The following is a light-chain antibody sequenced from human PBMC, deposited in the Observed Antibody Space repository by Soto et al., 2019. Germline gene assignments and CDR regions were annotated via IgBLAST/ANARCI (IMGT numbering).Light chain of an antibody. CDR3: QQYGTSRK. Sequence: EIVFTQSPVTLSLSPVERATLSCMASQSVSSSYLAWYQQKPGQAPRLLIYGASSRATGIPDRFSGSGSGTDFTLTISRLEPEDFAVYYCQQYGTSRKCGQGTKVDIK. CDR1: QSVSSSY. V-gene: IGKV3-20*01. J-gene: IGKJ1*01. CDR2: GAS.